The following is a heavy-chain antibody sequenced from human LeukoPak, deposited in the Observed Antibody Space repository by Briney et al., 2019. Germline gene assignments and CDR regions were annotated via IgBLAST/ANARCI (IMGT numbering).Heavy chain of an antibody. CDR1: GFTLSSYG. V-gene: IGHV3-30*02. Sequence: GGSLRLSCAASGFTLSSYGMHWVRQAPGKGLEWVAFIRYDGSNKYYADSVKGRFTISRDNSKNTLYLQMNSLRAEDTAVYYCANLVGATTGNFDYWGQGTLVTVSS. D-gene: IGHD1-26*01. J-gene: IGHJ4*02. CDR3: ANLVGATTGNFDY. CDR2: IRYDGSNK.